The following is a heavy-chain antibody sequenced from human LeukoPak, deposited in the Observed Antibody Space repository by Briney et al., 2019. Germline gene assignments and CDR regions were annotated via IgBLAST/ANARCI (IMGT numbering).Heavy chain of an antibody. Sequence: GGSLRLSCAASGFTFSNAWMSWVRQAPGKGLEWVGRIKSKTDGGTTDYAAPVKGRFTISRDDSKNTLYLQMNSLKTEDTAVYYCTTDGPVSYIAARPSYYYYMDVWGKGTTVTVSS. D-gene: IGHD6-6*01. J-gene: IGHJ6*03. CDR1: GFTFSNAW. V-gene: IGHV3-15*01. CDR2: IKSKTDGGTT. CDR3: TTDGPVSYIAARPSYYYYMDV.